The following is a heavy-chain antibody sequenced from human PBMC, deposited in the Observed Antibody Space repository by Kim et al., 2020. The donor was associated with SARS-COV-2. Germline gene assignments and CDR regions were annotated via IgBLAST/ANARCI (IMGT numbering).Heavy chain of an antibody. CDR2: IYSGGST. D-gene: IGHD3-10*01. J-gene: IGHJ6*02. CDR3: GGIISGGPLGYYGTDV. CDR1: GFIVGDNY. V-gene: IGHV3-53*01. Sequence: GGSLRLSCAASGFIVGDNYTTWVRQAPGKGLEWVSIIYSGGSTYYADFVEGRFISSRDTSKNTLYLQMNNLRVDDTAVYYCGGIISGGPLGYYGTDVWGQGTTVTVS.